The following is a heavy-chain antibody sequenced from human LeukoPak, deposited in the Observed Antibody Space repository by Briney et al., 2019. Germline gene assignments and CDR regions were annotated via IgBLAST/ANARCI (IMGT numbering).Heavy chain of an antibody. CDR2: IYYSGST. V-gene: IGHV4-30-4*01. J-gene: IGHJ5*02. Sequence: SETLSLTCTVSGGSISSGDYYWSWIRQPPGKGLEWIGYIYYSGSTYYNPSLKSRVTMSVDTSKNQFSLKLSSVTAADTAVYYCARASRGYSYTPNWFDPWGQGTLVTVSS. D-gene: IGHD5-18*01. CDR1: GGSISSGDYY. CDR3: ARASRGYSYTPNWFDP.